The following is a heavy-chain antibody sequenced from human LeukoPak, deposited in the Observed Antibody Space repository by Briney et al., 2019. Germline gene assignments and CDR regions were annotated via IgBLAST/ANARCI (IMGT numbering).Heavy chain of an antibody. Sequence: ASVKVSCKASGYTFINYGISWVRQAPGQGLEWMGWISAYNGNTNYAQKLQGRVTMTTDTSTSTAYMELRSLRSDDTAVYYCAREGSGSYYVYYYYGMDVWGQGTTVTVSS. J-gene: IGHJ6*02. CDR3: AREGSGSYYVYYYYGMDV. V-gene: IGHV1-18*01. CDR1: GYTFINYG. D-gene: IGHD3-10*01. CDR2: ISAYNGNT.